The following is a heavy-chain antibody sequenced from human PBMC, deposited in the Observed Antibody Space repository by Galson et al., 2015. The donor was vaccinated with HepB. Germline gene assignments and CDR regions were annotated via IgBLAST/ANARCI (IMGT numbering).Heavy chain of an antibody. CDR1: GGSFSDYY. CDR2: VSHSGNS. J-gene: IGHJ5*01. CDR3: ARGGGHCGRDICHPFDS. V-gene: IGHV4-34*01. Sequence: ETLSLTCAVYGGSFSDYYWGWIRQPPGKRLEWIGQVSHSGNSTYNASLKSRVTMSLDTSKKQFSLELTSITAADTAVYYCARGGGHCGRDICHPFDSWGQGTLVTVSS. D-gene: IGHD2-21*01.